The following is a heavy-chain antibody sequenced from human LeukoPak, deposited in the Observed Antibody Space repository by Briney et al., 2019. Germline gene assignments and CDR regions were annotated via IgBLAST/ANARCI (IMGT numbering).Heavy chain of an antibody. J-gene: IGHJ6*02. CDR2: IYYSGST. V-gene: IGHV4-30-4*01. D-gene: IGHD3-10*01. CDR3: ARVSYGSGSPYGMDV. Sequence: PSQTLSLTCTVPGGSISSGDYYWSWIRQPPGKGLEWIGYIYYSGSTYYNPSLKSRVTISVDTSKNQFSLKLSSVTAADTAVYYCARVSYGSGSPYGMDVWGQGTTVTVSS. CDR1: GGSISSGDYY.